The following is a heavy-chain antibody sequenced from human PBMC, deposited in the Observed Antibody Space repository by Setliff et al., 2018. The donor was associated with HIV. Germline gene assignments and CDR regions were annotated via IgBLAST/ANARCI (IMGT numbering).Heavy chain of an antibody. CDR2: VDYSGDT. V-gene: IGHV4-59*01. J-gene: IGHJ3*01. CDR3: TRGPGGTVPKPLEAFDV. D-gene: IGHD1-7*01. Sequence: SETLSLTCAVYGGSISGYYWSWIRQPPGKGLEWIGYVDYSGDTEYNPSLQSRATISRDPSKSQVSLNLNSATAADTAVYYCTRGPGGTVPKPLEAFDVWGRGAVVTVSS. CDR1: GGSISGYY.